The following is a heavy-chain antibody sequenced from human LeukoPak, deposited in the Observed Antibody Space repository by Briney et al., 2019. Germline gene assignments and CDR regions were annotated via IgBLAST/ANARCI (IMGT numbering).Heavy chain of an antibody. CDR2: INPNRGET. V-gene: IGHV1-2*02. Sequence: GASVKVSCKASGYNFSDYYLHWVRQAPGQGLEWMGWINPNRGETDYAQNFQGRVTMTRDTSINTAYMDLNRLRPDDTAVYYCVRSPTSGTYYNRPYYFDYWGQGTLVTVSS. D-gene: IGHD3-10*01. CDR1: GYNFSDYY. CDR3: VRSPTSGTYYNRPYYFDY. J-gene: IGHJ4*02.